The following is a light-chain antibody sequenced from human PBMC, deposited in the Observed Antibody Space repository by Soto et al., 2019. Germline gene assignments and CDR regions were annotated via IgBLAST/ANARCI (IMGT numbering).Light chain of an antibody. J-gene: IGLJ1*01. CDR2: GNS. CDR3: QSYDTSLGGRYV. Sequence: QSVLTQPPSVSGAPGQRVTISCTGSSSNIGAGYDVHWYQQRPGTAPKLLIYGNSKRPSGVPDRISGSKSGTSASLAVTGCQADDEADYYCQSYDTSLGGRYVFGTGTKLTVL. CDR1: SSNIGAGYD. V-gene: IGLV1-40*01.